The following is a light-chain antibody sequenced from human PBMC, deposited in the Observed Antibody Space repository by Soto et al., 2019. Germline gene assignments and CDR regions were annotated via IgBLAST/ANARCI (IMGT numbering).Light chain of an antibody. V-gene: IGKV3-20*01. CDR3: QQYGSSGT. Sequence: EIVLTQSPGTLSLSPGERATLSCRASQSVSTNYLAWYQQKPGKAPRPLSSVASNRATGIPDGFSGSGSGTDFTFTISRLGAEDFAVYYCQQYGSSGTFGQGTKVEIK. J-gene: IGKJ1*01. CDR2: VAS. CDR1: QSVSTNY.